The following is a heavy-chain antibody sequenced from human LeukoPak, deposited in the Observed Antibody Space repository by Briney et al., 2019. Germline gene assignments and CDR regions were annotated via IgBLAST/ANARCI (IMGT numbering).Heavy chain of an antibody. CDR1: GFTFSSYR. V-gene: IGHV3-7*01. D-gene: IGHD4-11*01. J-gene: IGHJ4*02. CDR3: AREGSNYYFDY. Sequence: GGSLRLSCAASGFTFSSYRMSWVRQAPGKGLEWVANIKQDGSEKYYVDSVKGRFTISRDNAKNSLYLQMNSLRAEDTAVYYCAREGSNYYFDYWGQGTLVTVSS. CDR2: IKQDGSEK.